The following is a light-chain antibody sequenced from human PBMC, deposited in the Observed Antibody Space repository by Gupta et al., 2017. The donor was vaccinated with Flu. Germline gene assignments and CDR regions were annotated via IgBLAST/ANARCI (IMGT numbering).Light chain of an antibody. V-gene: IGLV2-14*01. CDR1: SSDVGGYNY. CDR3: GSDTTSSTWV. CDR2: EVT. Sequence: QSALPQPASVSGSPGQSITISCTGTSSDVGGYNYVSWYQQHPGKAPKLMIYEVTNRPSGVSNRFSGSKSGNTASLTISGLQAEDEADYFCGSDTTSSTWVFGGGTRLTVL. J-gene: IGLJ3*02.